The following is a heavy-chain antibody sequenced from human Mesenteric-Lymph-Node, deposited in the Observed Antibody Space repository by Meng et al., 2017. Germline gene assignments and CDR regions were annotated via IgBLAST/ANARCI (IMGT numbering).Heavy chain of an antibody. D-gene: IGHD3-9*01. J-gene: IGHJ6*02. CDR1: GFTFSSYA. CDR2: ISGSGGST. Sequence: GESLKISCAASGFTFSSYAMSWVRQAPGKGLEWVSAISGSGGSTYYADSVKGRFTISRDNSKNTLYLQMNSLRAEDTAVYYCAKDRPSLTRYYYYGMDVWGQGTTVTVSS. V-gene: IGHV3-23*01. CDR3: AKDRPSLTRYYYYGMDV.